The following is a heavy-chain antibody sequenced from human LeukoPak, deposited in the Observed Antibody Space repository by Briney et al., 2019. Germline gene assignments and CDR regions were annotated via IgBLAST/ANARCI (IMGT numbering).Heavy chain of an antibody. D-gene: IGHD3-10*01. Sequence: GASVKVSCKASGYTFTSYGISWVRQAPGQGLEWMGWISAYNGNTNYAQKLQGRVTMTTDTSTSTAYMELRSLRSDDTAVYYCAKDGAEPYGSGSYYSYWGQGTLVTVSS. CDR1: GYTFTSYG. CDR3: AKDGAEPYGSGSYYSY. CDR2: ISAYNGNT. J-gene: IGHJ4*02. V-gene: IGHV1-18*01.